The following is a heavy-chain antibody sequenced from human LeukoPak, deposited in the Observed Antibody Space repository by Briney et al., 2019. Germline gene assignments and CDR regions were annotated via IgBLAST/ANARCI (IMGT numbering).Heavy chain of an antibody. D-gene: IGHD6-13*01. CDR3: ASPHDSSTNDAFDI. CDR1: GDSISGFY. CDR2: IYTSGST. V-gene: IGHV4-4*07. J-gene: IGHJ3*02. Sequence: SETLSLTCTVSGDSISGFYWSWIRQPPGKGLEWIGRIYTSGSTNYNPSLKSRVTMSVDTSKNQFSLKLTSVTAADTAVYYCASPHDSSTNDAFDIWGQGTMVTVSS.